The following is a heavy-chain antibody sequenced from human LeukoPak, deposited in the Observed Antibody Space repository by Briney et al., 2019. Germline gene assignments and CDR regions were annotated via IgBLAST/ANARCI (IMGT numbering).Heavy chain of an antibody. CDR3: AKDLSLSDYYDSSQPDY. CDR1: GFTFDDYA. D-gene: IGHD3-22*01. CDR2: ISWNSGSI. V-gene: IGHV3-9*01. J-gene: IGHJ4*02. Sequence: GGSLRLSCAASGFTFDDYAMHWVRQAPGKGLEWVSGISWNSGSIGYADSVKGRFTISRDNSKNTLYLQMNSLRAEDTAVYYCAKDLSLSDYYDSSQPDYWGQGTLVTVSS.